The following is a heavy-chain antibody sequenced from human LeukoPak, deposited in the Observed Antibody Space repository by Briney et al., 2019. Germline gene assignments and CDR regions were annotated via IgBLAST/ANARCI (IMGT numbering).Heavy chain of an antibody. CDR3: ARGLGRFGGLDY. D-gene: IGHD3-10*01. Sequence: GGSLRLSCAASGFTFSSYAMSWVRQAPGKGLEWVSAISGSGGSTYYADSVKGRFTISRDNSKNTLYLQMNSLRAEDTAVYYCARGLGRFGGLDYWGQGTLVTVSS. CDR1: GFTFSSYA. CDR2: ISGSGGST. J-gene: IGHJ4*02. V-gene: IGHV3-23*01.